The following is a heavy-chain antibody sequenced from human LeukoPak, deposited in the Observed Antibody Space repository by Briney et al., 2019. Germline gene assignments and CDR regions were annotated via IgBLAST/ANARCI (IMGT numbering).Heavy chain of an antibody. CDR1: GYSFTSYW. CDR3: ASASGYYYDSSGYYPGRAFDI. CDR2: IYPGDSDT. D-gene: IGHD3-22*01. Sequence: PGESLKICCKGSGYSFTSYWIGWVRPMPGKGLEWMGIIYPGDSDTRYSPSFQGQVTISADKSISTAYLQWSSLKASDTAMYYCASASGYYYDSSGYYPGRAFDIWGQGTMVTVSS. J-gene: IGHJ3*02. V-gene: IGHV5-51*01.